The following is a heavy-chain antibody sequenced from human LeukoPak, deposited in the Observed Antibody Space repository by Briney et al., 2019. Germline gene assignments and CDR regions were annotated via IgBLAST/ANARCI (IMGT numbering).Heavy chain of an antibody. Sequence: ASVKVSCKASGYSFTSNYIHWVRQAPGQGLEWMGMIYPRDGSTSYAQKFQGRVTVTGDASTSTVHMELSGLRSEDTAVYYCARDQEAFDYWGQGTLVTVSS. CDR1: GYSFTSNY. CDR2: IYPRDGST. V-gene: IGHV1-46*01. CDR3: ARDQEAFDY. J-gene: IGHJ4*02.